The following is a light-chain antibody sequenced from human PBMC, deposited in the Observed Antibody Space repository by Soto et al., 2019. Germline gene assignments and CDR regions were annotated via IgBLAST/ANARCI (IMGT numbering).Light chain of an antibody. CDR1: QSVSSN. J-gene: IGKJ2*01. CDR2: GAS. V-gene: IGKV3-15*01. CDR3: QQYNNWTPGYT. Sequence: EIVMTQFPATLSMSPGERATLSCRASQSVSSNLAWYQQKPGQAPRLLIYGASTRATGIPARFSGSGSGTRFTLTISSLQSEDSAVYYCQQYNNWTPGYTFGQGSKLEIE.